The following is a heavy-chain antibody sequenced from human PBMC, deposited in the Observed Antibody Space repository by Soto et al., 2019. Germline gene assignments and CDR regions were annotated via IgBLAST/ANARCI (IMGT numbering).Heavy chain of an antibody. CDR3: AKSSSLTHGMDV. V-gene: IGHV3-7*01. D-gene: IGHD6-13*01. CDR1: GFTFSSYW. CDR2: IKQDGSEK. J-gene: IGHJ6*02. Sequence: EVQLVESGGGLVQPGGSLRLSCAASGFTFSSYWMSWVRQAPGKGLEWVANIKQDGSEKYYADSVKGRFTISRDNSKNPLYLQMNSLRAEDTAVYYCAKSSSLTHGMDVWGQGTTVTVSS.